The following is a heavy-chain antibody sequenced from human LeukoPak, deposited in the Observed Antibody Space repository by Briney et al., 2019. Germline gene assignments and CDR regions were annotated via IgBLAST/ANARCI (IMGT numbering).Heavy chain of an antibody. Sequence: SETLSLTCTVSGGSISSGGYYWSWIRQHPGEGLEWIGYIYYSGTTYYNPSLESRVTMSIDTSTNQFSLKLNSVTAADTAVYYCASYYDSSGPTFDNWGQGALVTVSS. J-gene: IGHJ4*02. CDR1: GGSISSGGYY. CDR2: IYYSGTT. D-gene: IGHD3-22*01. V-gene: IGHV4-30-4*08. CDR3: ASYYDSSGPTFDN.